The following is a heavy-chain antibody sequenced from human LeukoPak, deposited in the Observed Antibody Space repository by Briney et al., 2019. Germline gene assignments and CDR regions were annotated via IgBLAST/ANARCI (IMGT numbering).Heavy chain of an antibody. CDR2: IYSGGST. Sequence: GGSLRLSFAASVVTVGNNYMNSVRQAPGKVPESDSLIYSGGSTHYADPVKGTFTISRDNPKNTLYLQMNSLRVDETAVYYCARDPPAVAANTYGWGQGTLVTVSS. V-gene: IGHV3-66*01. CDR1: VVTVGNNY. D-gene: IGHD6-6*01. CDR3: ARDPPAVAANTYG. J-gene: IGHJ4*02.